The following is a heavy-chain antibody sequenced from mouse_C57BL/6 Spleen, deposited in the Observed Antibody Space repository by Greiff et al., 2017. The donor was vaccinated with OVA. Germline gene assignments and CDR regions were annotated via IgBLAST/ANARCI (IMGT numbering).Heavy chain of an antibody. CDR1: GYTFTDYN. D-gene: IGHD4-1*01. CDR3: ASELGWFAY. V-gene: IGHV1-18*01. CDR2: INPNNGGT. J-gene: IGHJ3*01. Sequence: EVKLMESGPELVKPGASVKIPCKASGYTFTDYNMDWVKQSHGKSLEWIGDINPNNGGTIYNQKFKGKATLTVDKSSSTAYMELRSLTSEDTAVYYCASELGWFAYWGQGTLVTVSA.